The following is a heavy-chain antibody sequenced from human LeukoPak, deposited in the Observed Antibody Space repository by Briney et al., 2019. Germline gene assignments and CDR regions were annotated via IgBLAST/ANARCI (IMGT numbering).Heavy chain of an antibody. J-gene: IGHJ5*02. CDR3: ARHVRKRGIAAAGSPGWFDP. CDR2: IYYSGST. D-gene: IGHD6-13*01. V-gene: IGHV4-39*01. CDR1: GGSFSSYS. Sequence: PSETLSLTCAVYGGSFSSYSWGWIRQPPGKGLEWIGSIYYSGSTYFNPSLKSRVTISVDTSKNQFSLKLNSVTAADTAVYYCARHVRKRGIAAAGSPGWFDPWGQGTLVTVSS.